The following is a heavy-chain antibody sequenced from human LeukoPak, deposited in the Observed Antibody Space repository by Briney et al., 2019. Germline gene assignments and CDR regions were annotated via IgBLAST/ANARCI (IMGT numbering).Heavy chain of an antibody. D-gene: IGHD2-15*01. CDR3: ARDKPFPLPFSLFDY. J-gene: IGHJ4*02. Sequence: GGSLRLSCAASGFTFSSYWMSWVRQAPGKGLEWVANIKQDGSEKYYVDSVKGRFTISRDNAKNSLYLQMNCLRAEDTAVYYCARDKPFPLPFSLFDYWGQGTLVTVSS. CDR2: IKQDGSEK. V-gene: IGHV3-7*01. CDR1: GFTFSSYW.